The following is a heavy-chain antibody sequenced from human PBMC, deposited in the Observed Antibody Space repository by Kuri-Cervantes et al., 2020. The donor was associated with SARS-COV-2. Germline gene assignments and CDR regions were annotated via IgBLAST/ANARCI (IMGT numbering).Heavy chain of an antibody. CDR1: GGSISSHY. CDR2: IYYSGST. CDR3: ARLLYDSSGDGVGEKYYYYMDV. D-gene: IGHD3-22*01. V-gene: IGHV4-59*08. J-gene: IGHJ6*03. Sequence: SETLSLTCTVSGGSISSHYWSWIRQPPGKGLEWIGYIYYSGSTNYNPSLKSRVTISVDTSKNQFSLNLSSVTAADTAVYYCARLLYDSSGDGVGEKYYYYMDVWGKGTTVTVS.